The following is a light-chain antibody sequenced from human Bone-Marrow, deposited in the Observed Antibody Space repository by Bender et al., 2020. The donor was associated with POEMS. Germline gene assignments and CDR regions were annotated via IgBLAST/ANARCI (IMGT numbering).Light chain of an antibody. CDR2: GYN. CDR1: SSNVGSNA. CDR3: QSYDNSLGGWV. V-gene: IGLV1-44*01. Sequence: QSVLTQPPSASETPGQRVTISCSGSSSNVGSNAVIWYQQFPGTAPKLLIYGYNNRPSGVPDRFSGSKSGTSASLAITGLQAEDEGDYYCQSYDNSLGGWVFGGGTKLTVL. J-gene: IGLJ3*02.